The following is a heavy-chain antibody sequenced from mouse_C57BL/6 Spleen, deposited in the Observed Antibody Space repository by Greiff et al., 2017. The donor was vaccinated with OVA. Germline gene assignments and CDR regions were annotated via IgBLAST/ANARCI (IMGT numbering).Heavy chain of an antibody. Sequence: VQLQQPGAELVRPGSSVKLSCKASGYTFTSYWMDWVKQRPGQGLEWIGNIYPSDSETHYNQKFKDKATLTVDKSSSTAYMQLSSLTSEDSAVYYCAREGLPSYFDVWGTGTTVTVSS. CDR3: AREGLPSYFDV. CDR1: GYTFTSYW. D-gene: IGHD2-2*01. J-gene: IGHJ1*03. V-gene: IGHV1-61*01. CDR2: IYPSDSET.